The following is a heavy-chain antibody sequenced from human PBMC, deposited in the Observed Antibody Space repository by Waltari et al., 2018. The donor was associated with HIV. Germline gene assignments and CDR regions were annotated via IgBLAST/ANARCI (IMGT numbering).Heavy chain of an antibody. CDR3: AKVSMIRSAGDRYRHVGN. Sequence: EVQLVESGGGLVQPGRSLKLSCVASGFTFDEYGMHWVRQAPVKGRGWVECVGWNRTNIDYAESVKGRVTMSRGNYKHSLYVLMGKLGAEDTGFYFCAKVSMIRSAGDRYRHVGNWGQGTLVTVSS. CDR2: VGWNRTNI. CDR1: GFTFDEYG. J-gene: IGHJ4*02. D-gene: IGHD3-16*01. V-gene: IGHV3-9*01.